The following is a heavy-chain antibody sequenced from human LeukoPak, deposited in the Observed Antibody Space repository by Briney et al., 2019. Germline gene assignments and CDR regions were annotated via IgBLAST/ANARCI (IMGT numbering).Heavy chain of an antibody. CDR2: ITGSGGST. Sequence: GGSLRLSCAPSGFTFSSYAMSCVPQAPGKGLEGVSAITGSGGSTYYADSVKGRFTISRDNSKNMLYLQMNSLRAEDTAVYYCARGEYNWNDLHFWGQGTLVTVSS. J-gene: IGHJ4*02. V-gene: IGHV3-23*01. CDR1: GFTFSSYA. D-gene: IGHD1-20*01. CDR3: ARGEYNWNDLHF.